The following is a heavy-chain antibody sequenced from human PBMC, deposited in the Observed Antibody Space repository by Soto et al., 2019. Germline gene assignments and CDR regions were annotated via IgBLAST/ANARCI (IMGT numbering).Heavy chain of an antibody. Sequence: PVGSLRLPCAVSGCTFSSHWMRWLRQAPRKGLEWVANIKQDGSEKHYVDSVKGRFTISRDNAKNSLYLQMNSLRAEDTAVYYCARAKSDSSGWYLKDYWGPGTLVTVS. CDR3: ARAKSDSSGWYLKDY. D-gene: IGHD6-19*01. J-gene: IGHJ4*02. CDR2: IKQDGSEK. CDR1: GCTFSSHW. V-gene: IGHV3-7*01.